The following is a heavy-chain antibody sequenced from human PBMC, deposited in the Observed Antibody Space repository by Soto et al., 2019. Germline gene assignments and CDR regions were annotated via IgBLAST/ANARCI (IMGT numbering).Heavy chain of an antibody. Sequence: GRSLRLSSAASGFTFGTFGMHWVRQATGKGLEWVAVIWYDGSNKYYAASVKGRFTISRDNSKNTLYLQMSSLRAEDTAVFYCARDFTGLGYYYYGMDVWGQGTTVTVSS. V-gene: IGHV3-33*01. CDR2: IWYDGSNK. CDR3: ARDFTGLGYYYYGMDV. J-gene: IGHJ6*02. D-gene: IGHD4-4*01. CDR1: GFTFGTFG.